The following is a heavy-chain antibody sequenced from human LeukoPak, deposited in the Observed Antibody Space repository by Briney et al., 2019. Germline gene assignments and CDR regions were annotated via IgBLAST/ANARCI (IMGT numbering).Heavy chain of an antibody. Sequence: GESLKISCKGSGYSFTSYWIGWVRQAPGQGLEWMGIINPSGGSTSYAQKFQGRVTMTRDTSTSTVYMELSSLRSEDTAVYYCARDALYGDYYWYFDLWGRGTLVTVSS. CDR3: ARDALYGDYYWYFDL. CDR2: INPSGGST. V-gene: IGHV1-46*01. D-gene: IGHD4-17*01. CDR1: GYSFTSYW. J-gene: IGHJ2*01.